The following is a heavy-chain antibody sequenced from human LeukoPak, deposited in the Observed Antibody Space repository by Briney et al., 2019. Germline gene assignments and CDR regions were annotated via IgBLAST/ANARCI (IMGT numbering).Heavy chain of an antibody. CDR3: ARDVRKEVHYYYGMDV. CDR2: VSAYNGNT. V-gene: IGHV1-18*01. Sequence: ASVKVSCKASGYTFTSSGISWLRQAPGQGLEWMGWVSAYNGNTNYAQKLQGRVRMTTDTSTSTAYMELRSLRSDDTAVYYCARDVRKEVHYYYGMDVWGQGTTVTVSS. D-gene: IGHD2/OR15-2a*01. J-gene: IGHJ6*02. CDR1: GYTFTSSG.